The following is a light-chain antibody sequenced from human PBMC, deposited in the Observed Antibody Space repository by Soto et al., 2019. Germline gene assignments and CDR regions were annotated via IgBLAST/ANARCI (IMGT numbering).Light chain of an antibody. CDR3: QQSHSTPYT. Sequence: DIQMTQSPSSLSPSVGDRVTITYRASQTISNYLNWYQQKPGKAPTLLIFTAASLQSGVPSRFSGRGSGTDFTLTISSLQPEDFATYYCQQSHSTPYTFGQGTRLEIK. V-gene: IGKV1-39*01. CDR2: TAA. J-gene: IGKJ2*01. CDR1: QTISNY.